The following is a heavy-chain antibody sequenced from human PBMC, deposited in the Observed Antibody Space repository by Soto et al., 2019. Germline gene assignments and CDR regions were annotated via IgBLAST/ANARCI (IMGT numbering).Heavy chain of an antibody. D-gene: IGHD3-10*01. CDR1: GYTFTGYY. Sequence: ASVKVSCKASGYTFTGYYMHWVRQAPGQGLEWMGWINPNSGGTNYAQKFQGRVTMTRDTSISTAYMELSRLRSDDTAVYYCARDKARSGGMDVWGQGTTVTVSS. V-gene: IGHV1-2*02. CDR3: ARDKARSGGMDV. J-gene: IGHJ6*02. CDR2: INPNSGGT.